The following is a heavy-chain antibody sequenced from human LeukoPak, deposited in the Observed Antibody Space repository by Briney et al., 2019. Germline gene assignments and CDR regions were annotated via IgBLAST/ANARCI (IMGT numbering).Heavy chain of an antibody. V-gene: IGHV1-2*02. D-gene: IGHD2-8*01. Sequence: ASVTVSCKASGYTFTGYYMHWVRQAPGQGLEWMGWINPNSGGINYAQKFQGRVTMTRDTSISTAYMELSRLRSDDTAVYYCARGNDYFDYWGQGTLVTVSS. J-gene: IGHJ4*02. CDR1: GYTFTGYY. CDR3: ARGNDYFDY. CDR2: INPNSGGI.